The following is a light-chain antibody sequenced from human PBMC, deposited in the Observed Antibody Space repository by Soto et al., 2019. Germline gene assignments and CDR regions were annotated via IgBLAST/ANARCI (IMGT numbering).Light chain of an antibody. CDR1: QSSRNNE. CDR2: GAS. Sequence: EDMLTHSPGALSLTTGERPTLSCRASQSSRNNEVAWYQQKPGQGPRLLIYGASSLESGIPDRFSGSGSGTEFTLIISRLEPEDFAIYYCQQYDRSSRTFGQGAQVEIK. J-gene: IGKJ5*01. CDR3: QQYDRSSRT. V-gene: IGKV3-20*01.